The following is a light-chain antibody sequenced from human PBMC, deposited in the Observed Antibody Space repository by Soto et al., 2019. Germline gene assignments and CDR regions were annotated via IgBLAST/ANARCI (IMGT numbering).Light chain of an antibody. V-gene: IGLV1-44*01. CDR3: AEWDDSLNGLDV. CDR1: SSNIGSNT. J-gene: IGLJ1*01. Sequence: QSALTQPPSASGTPGQRVTISCSGNSSNIGSNTVNWYQQLPGTAPKLLIYSNNQRPSGVPDRFSGSKSGTSASLAISGLQYEDEDYYYCAEWDDSLNGLDVLGTGTKVTVL. CDR2: SNN.